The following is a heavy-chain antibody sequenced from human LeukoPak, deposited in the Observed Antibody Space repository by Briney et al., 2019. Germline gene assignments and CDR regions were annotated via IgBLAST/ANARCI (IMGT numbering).Heavy chain of an antibody. V-gene: IGHV3-7*01. CDR1: GFTFSNDW. J-gene: IGHJ4*02. Sequence: GGSLRLPCAASGFTFSNDWMCWVRQAPGKGLEWVANINQDESKKYYADSVKGRFTISRDNAKNSLYLQMSSLTAEDTAIYYCARDHAYRADYWGQGTLVTVSS. CDR2: INQDESKK. D-gene: IGHD2-2*01. CDR3: ARDHAYRADY.